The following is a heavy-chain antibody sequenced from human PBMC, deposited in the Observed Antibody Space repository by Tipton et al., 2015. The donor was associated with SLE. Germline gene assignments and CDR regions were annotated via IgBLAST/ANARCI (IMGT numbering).Heavy chain of an antibody. J-gene: IGHJ3*02. CDR3: ARVKDYIWGSYPLGTFDI. D-gene: IGHD3-16*02. Sequence: TLSLTCSVYGDSFSGYFWAWIRQTPGKGLEWLGEVSDSGSTNYNPSLKSRVTISVDTSKNQFSLKLSSVTAADTAVYYCARVKDYIWGSYPLGTFDIWGQGTMVTVSS. CDR2: VSDSGST. CDR1: GDSFSGYF. V-gene: IGHV4-34*01.